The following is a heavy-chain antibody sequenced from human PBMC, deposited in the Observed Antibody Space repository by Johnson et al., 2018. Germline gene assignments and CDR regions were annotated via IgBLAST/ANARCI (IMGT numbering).Heavy chain of an antibody. J-gene: IGHJ1*01. D-gene: IGHD3-10*01. CDR1: GGTFSVNA. CDR3: AHGGAFPH. CDR2: INPSGGST. Sequence: QVQLVESGAEVKKPVSSVKVSCKASGGTFSVNAISWVRQAPGQGLEWMGIINPSGGSTSYAQKFQGRVTMTRDTSTSTIYMELSSLRSEDTAVYYCAHGGAFPHWGQGTLVTFAS. V-gene: IGHV1-46*01.